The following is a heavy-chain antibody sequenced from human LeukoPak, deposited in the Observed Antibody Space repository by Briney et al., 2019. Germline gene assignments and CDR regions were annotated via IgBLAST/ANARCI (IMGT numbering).Heavy chain of an antibody. V-gene: IGHV1-46*01. CDR3: ARDAGYCSSTSCYGKYNWFDP. CDR2: INPSGGST. Sequence: ASVNVSCKASGYTFTSYYMHWVRQAPGQGLEWMGIINPSGGSTSYAQKFQGRVTMTRDTSTSTVYMELSSLRSEDTAVYYCARDAGYCSSTSCYGKYNWFDPWGQGTLVTVSS. CDR1: GYTFTSYY. D-gene: IGHD2-2*01. J-gene: IGHJ5*02.